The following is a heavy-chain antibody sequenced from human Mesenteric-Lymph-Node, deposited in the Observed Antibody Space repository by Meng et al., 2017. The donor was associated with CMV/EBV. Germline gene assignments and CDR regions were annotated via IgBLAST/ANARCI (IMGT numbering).Heavy chain of an antibody. J-gene: IGHJ6*02. CDR1: GFTFSDYW. V-gene: IGHV3-7*01. CDR2: IKQDGSEQ. CDR3: ARDVNDYYYYGLDV. Sequence: GESLKISCAASGFTFSDYWMTWVRQAPGKGLEWVANIKQDGSEQYYVDSVKGRFTISRDNAKNSLYLQMNSLRAEDTASYYCARDVNDYYYYGLDVWGQGTTVTVSS.